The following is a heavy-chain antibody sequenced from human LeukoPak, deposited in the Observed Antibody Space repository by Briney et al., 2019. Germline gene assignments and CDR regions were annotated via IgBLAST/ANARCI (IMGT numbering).Heavy chain of an antibody. J-gene: IGHJ6*03. Sequence: PSETLSLTCAVYGGSFRGYYWSWIRQPPGKGLEWIGEINHSGSTNYNPSLKSRVTISVDTSKNQFSLKLSSVTAADTAVYYCARGGVYGSGLYYYYYMDVWGKGTTVTVSS. D-gene: IGHD3-10*01. CDR3: ARGGVYGSGLYYYYYMDV. CDR2: INHSGST. CDR1: GGSFRGYY. V-gene: IGHV4-34*01.